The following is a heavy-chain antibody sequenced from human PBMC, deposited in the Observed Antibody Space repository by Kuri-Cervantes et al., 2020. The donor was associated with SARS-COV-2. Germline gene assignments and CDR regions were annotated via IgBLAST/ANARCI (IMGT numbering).Heavy chain of an antibody. CDR2: ISAYNGNT. J-gene: IGHJ4*02. D-gene: IGHD2-15*01. V-gene: IGHV1-18*04. CDR1: GYTFTNYF. Sequence: ASVKVSCKASGYTFTNYFMHWVRQAPGQGLEWMGWISAYNGNTNYAQKLQGRVTMTTDTSTSTAYMELRSLRSDDTAVYYCARVYCSGGSCYSLDYWGQGTLVTVSS. CDR3: ARVYCSGGSCYSLDY.